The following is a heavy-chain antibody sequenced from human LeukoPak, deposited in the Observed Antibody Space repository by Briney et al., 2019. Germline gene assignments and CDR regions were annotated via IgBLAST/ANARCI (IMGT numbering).Heavy chain of an antibody. CDR1: GYTFTGYY. CDR3: ARERFRENDAFDI. V-gene: IGHV1-2*02. CDR2: INPNSGGT. Sequence: ASVKVSCKASGYTFTGYYMHWVRQAPGQGLEWMGWINPNSGGTNYAQKFQGRVTMTRDTSISTAYMELSRLRSDDTAVYYCARERFRENDAFDIWGQGTMVTVSS. J-gene: IGHJ3*02.